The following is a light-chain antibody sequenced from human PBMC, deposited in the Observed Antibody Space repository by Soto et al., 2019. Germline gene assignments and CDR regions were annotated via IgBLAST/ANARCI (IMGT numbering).Light chain of an antibody. J-gene: IGKJ4*01. CDR1: QSLSSN. CDR2: GAS. CDR3: QQYNDWPLT. Sequence: EIVMTQSPATLSVPPGERATLSCRASQSLSSNLAWYQQKPGQAPRLLISGASTRATGIPTRFSGSGSGTEFTLTISSLQSEDFAVYYCQQYNDWPLTFGGGTKVEIK. V-gene: IGKV3D-15*01.